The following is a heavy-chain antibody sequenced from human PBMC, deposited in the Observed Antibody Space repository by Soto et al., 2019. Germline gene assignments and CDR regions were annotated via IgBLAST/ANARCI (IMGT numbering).Heavy chain of an antibody. Sequence: SETLSLTCTVSGGSISSYYWSWIRQPPGKGLEWIGYIYYSGSTNYNPSLKSRVTISVDTSKNQFSLKLSSVTAADTAVYYCARHAPCSGGSCCPWSRLDWFDPWGQGTLVTVSS. J-gene: IGHJ5*02. V-gene: IGHV4-59*08. CDR2: IYYSGST. CDR1: GGSISSYY. D-gene: IGHD2-15*01. CDR3: ARHAPCSGGSCCPWSRLDWFDP.